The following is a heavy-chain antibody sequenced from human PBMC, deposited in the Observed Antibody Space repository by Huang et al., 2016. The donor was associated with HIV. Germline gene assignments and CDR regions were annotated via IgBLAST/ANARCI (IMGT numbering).Heavy chain of an antibody. V-gene: IGHV4-39*01. J-gene: IGHJ3*02. Sequence: QLQLQESGPGLVKPSETLSLTCTVSGGSISSSIYYWAWIRQPPGKGLEWIGSIYYSGSTYYHPSLKSRGTISVDTSKNQVSLKLSSVTAADTAVYYCARLSAYGSGRTDAFDIWGQGTMVTVSS. CDR1: GGSISSSIYY. CDR3: ARLSAYGSGRTDAFDI. CDR2: IYYSGST. D-gene: IGHD3-10*01.